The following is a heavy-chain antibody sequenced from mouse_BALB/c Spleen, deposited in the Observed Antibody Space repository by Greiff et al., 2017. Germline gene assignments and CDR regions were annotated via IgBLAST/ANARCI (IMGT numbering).Heavy chain of an antibody. CDR1: GFTFSSYT. V-gene: IGHV5-6-4*01. CDR3: TRGYRYDVPYYAMDY. D-gene: IGHD2-14*01. CDR2: ISSCGSYT. J-gene: IGHJ4*01. Sequence: EVQVVESGGGLVKPGGSLKLSCAASGFTFSSYTMSWVRQTPEKRLEWVATISSCGSYTYYPDSVKGRFTISRDNAKNTLYLQMSSLKSEDTAMYYCTRGYRYDVPYYAMDYWGQGTSVTVSS.